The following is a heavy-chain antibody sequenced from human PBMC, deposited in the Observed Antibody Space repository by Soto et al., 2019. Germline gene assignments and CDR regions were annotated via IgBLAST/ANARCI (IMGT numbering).Heavy chain of an antibody. Sequence: SVKVSCKASGGTFSSYTISWVRQAPGQGLEWMGRIIPILDTTNYAQKFQGRVTITADKSTGTAYMELNRLRSEDTAVYYCVRDSPIGSTFSGYDGIDYWGQGTLVTVPQ. CDR3: VRDSPIGSTFSGYDGIDY. D-gene: IGHD5-12*01. V-gene: IGHV1-69*08. J-gene: IGHJ4*02. CDR2: IIPILDTT. CDR1: GGTFSSYT.